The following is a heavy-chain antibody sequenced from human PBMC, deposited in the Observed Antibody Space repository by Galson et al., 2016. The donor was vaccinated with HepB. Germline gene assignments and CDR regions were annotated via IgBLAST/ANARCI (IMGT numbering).Heavy chain of an antibody. J-gene: IGHJ4*02. Sequence: SLRLSCAASGFTFSSYDMTWVRQAPGKGPEWVSSIRSTSGYTYYEDSVRGRFTVSRDDAQNSLYLQMTSLRAEDTAVYYCARDLIHYYYDSSGYSQMGKGLDYWGQGTLVTVSS. CDR2: IRSTSGYT. CDR3: ARDLIHYYYDSSGYSQMGKGLDY. V-gene: IGHV3-21*01. D-gene: IGHD3-22*01. CDR1: GFTFSSYD.